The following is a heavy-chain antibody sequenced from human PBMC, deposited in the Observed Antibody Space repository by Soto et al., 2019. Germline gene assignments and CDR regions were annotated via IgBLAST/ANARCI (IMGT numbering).Heavy chain of an antibody. V-gene: IGHV3-72*01. Sequence: GGSLRLCCGVSGCTFISYWRNWVRQAPGKGLEWIGRARNDPRARTTRHAASVRGRFTTSRDDSKNSLYLQMNSLKTEDTAVYYCVSSLQYWGQGTLVTVSS. CDR2: ARNDPRARTT. CDR3: VSSLQY. J-gene: IGHJ4*02. CDR1: GCTFISYW.